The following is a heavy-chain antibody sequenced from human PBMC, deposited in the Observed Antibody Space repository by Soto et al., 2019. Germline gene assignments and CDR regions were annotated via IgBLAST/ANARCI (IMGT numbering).Heavy chain of an antibody. Sequence: QVQLVESGGGVVQPGRSLRLSCAASGFTFSSYGMHWVRQAPGKGLEWVAVISYDGSNKYYADSVKGRLTISRDNSKNTLDLQMNSLRAEGTAVYYCAKEACSGPLDYWGQGTLVTVSS. J-gene: IGHJ4*02. V-gene: IGHV3-30*18. CDR1: GFTFSSYG. CDR2: ISYDGSNK. CDR3: AKEACSGPLDY.